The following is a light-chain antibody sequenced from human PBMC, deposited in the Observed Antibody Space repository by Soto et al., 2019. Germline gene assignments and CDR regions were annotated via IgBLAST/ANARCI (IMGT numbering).Light chain of an antibody. CDR3: QQYYRTPHR. CDR1: QSVLYSSNNKNY. J-gene: IGKJ2*01. CDR2: WAS. Sequence: DIVMTQSPDSLAVSLGERATINCKSSQSVLYSSNNKNYLAWYQQKPRQPPKLLIYWASTRESGVPDRFSGSGSGPDFPLTIRSLQAEDVAVYYCQQYYRTPHRFGQGTKLEIK. V-gene: IGKV4-1*01.